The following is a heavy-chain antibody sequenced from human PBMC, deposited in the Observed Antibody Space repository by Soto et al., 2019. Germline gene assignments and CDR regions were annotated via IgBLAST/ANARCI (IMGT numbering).Heavy chain of an antibody. Sequence: ASVKVSCKASGYIFTAYSMHWVRQAPGQGLEWVGWFNPNSGDTIYAQKFQGRVTLTGDTSISTAYMELYSLTSDDTAVYYCAREASAVISLDYWGQGTLVAVSS. CDR3: AREASAVISLDY. CDR2: FNPNSGDT. V-gene: IGHV1-2*02. D-gene: IGHD6-19*01. CDR1: GYIFTAYS. J-gene: IGHJ4*02.